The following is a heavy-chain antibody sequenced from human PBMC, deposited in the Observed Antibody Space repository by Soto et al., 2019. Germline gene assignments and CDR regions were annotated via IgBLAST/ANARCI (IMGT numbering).Heavy chain of an antibody. CDR1: GFTFSSYS. Sequence: GGSLRLSCAASGFTFSSYSMNWVRQAPGKGLEWVSSISSSSSYIYYADSVKGRFTISRDNAKNSLYLQMNSLRAEDTAVYYCARDLRVVVAATPGGPDYWGQGTLVTVSS. D-gene: IGHD2-15*01. J-gene: IGHJ4*02. V-gene: IGHV3-21*01. CDR2: ISSSSSYI. CDR3: ARDLRVVVAATPGGPDY.